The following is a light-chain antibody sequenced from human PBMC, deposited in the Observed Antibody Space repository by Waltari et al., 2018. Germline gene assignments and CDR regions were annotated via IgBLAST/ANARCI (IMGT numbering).Light chain of an antibody. CDR1: QKISSY. J-gene: IGKJ1*01. CDR3: QQTYTTPRT. Sequence: DIQMTQSPPSLSASVEDRVTITCRASQKISSYLNWYQQKPGTAPRLLIYDASRLQSGVPSRFSGRGSGTDFTLTISRLQPEDFGTYDCQQTYTTPRTFGQGTKVETK. V-gene: IGKV1-39*01. CDR2: DAS.